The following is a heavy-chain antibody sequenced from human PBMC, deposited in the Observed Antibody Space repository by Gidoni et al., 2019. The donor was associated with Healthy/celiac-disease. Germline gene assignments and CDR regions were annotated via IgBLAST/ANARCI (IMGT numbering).Heavy chain of an antibody. D-gene: IGHD3-3*01. CDR3: TRDRFWSGPNYFYYYYMDV. CDR2: IRSKADSGTK. Sequence: VHLLVPGAGVYSPVWTLTPPRTPSCSPIAVHPLSSFATSPRPRGRGKGLEWVGFIRSKADSGTKEHAASVKGRFTISRDDSKSIAYLQMNSLKNEDTAVYYCTRDRFWSGPNYFYYYYMDVWGKGTTVTVSS. V-gene: IGHV3-49*03. CDR1: CSPIAVHP. J-gene: IGHJ6*03.